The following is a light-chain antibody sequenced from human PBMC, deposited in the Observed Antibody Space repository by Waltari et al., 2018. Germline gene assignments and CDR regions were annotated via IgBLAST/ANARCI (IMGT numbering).Light chain of an antibody. V-gene: IGLV7-46*01. CDR2: DTD. J-gene: IGLJ3*02. Sequence: QAEVTQEPSPTVSPGGTVTLTRGSSTGAVTSTHHPYWFLQKPGQVPRTLIYDTDNKHSWTPARFSGSLLGGKAALTLSGAQPEDEAVYYCLLSFYDIRAFGGGTKLTVL. CDR3: LLSFYDIRA. CDR1: TGAVTSTHH.